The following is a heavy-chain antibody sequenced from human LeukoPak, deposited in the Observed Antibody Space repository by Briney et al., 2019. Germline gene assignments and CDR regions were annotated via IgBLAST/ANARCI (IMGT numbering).Heavy chain of an antibody. J-gene: IGHJ4*02. V-gene: IGHV3-30*04. CDR2: ISYDGSNK. CDR1: GFTFSSYA. D-gene: IGHD6-6*01. CDR3: AKDLRSSSGKLDY. Sequence: PGRSLRLSCAASGFTFSSYAMHWVRQAPGKGLEWVAVISYDGSNKYYADSVKGRFTISRDNSKNTLYLQMNSLRAEDTAVYYCAKDLRSSSGKLDYWGQGTLVTVSS.